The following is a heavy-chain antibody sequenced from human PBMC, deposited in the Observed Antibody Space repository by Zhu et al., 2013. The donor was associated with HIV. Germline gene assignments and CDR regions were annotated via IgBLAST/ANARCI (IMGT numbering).Heavy chain of an antibody. J-gene: IGHJ6*03. V-gene: IGHV1-46*01. CDR2: INPSGGST. CDR3: ATFRGLSAPYYYYYMDV. CDR1: GYTFTSYY. D-gene: IGHD2-2*01. Sequence: QVQLVQSGAEVKKPGASVKVSCKASGYTFTSYYMHWVRQAPGQGLEWMGIINPSGGSTSYAQKFQGRVTMTRDTSTSTVYMELSSLRSEDTAVYYCATFRGLSAPYYYYYMDVWGKGTTVTVSS.